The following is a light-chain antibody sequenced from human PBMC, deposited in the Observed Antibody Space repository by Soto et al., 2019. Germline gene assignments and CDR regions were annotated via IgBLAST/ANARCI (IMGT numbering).Light chain of an antibody. CDR3: QQRSNWPPWP. CDR2: DAS. V-gene: IGKV3-11*01. CDR1: QSVSSY. Sequence: EIVLTQSPATLSLSPGERATLSCRASQSVSSYLAWYQQKPGQAPRLLIYDASNRATGIPARFSGSGSGTDFTLTISSLEPEDFAVYYCQQRSNWPPWPFAQGTKVEIK. J-gene: IGKJ1*01.